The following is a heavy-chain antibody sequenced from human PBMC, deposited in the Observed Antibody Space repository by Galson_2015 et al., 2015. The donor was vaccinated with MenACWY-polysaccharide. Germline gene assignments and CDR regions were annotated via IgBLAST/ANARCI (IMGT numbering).Heavy chain of an antibody. CDR3: ARPAYCGGDCSSVYYYGMDV. CDR2: ISSSSSTI. D-gene: IGHD2-21*02. V-gene: IGHV3-48*01. CDR1: GFTFSSYS. Sequence: SLRLSCAASGFTFSSYSMNWVRQAPGKGLEWVSYISSSSSTIYYADSVKGRFTISRDNAKNSLYLQMNSLRAEDTAVYYCARPAYCGGDCSSVYYYGMDVWGQGTTVTVSS. J-gene: IGHJ6*02.